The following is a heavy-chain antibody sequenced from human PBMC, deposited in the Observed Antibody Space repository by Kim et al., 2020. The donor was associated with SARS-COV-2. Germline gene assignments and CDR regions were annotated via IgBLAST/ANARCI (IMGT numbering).Heavy chain of an antibody. J-gene: IGHJ4*02. CDR3: AASIVGAPGFDY. D-gene: IGHD1-26*01. Sequence: NYNPSLKSRVTISVATSKNQFSLKLNSVTAADTAVYYCAASIVGAPGFDYWGQGTLVTVSS. V-gene: IGHV4-59*01.